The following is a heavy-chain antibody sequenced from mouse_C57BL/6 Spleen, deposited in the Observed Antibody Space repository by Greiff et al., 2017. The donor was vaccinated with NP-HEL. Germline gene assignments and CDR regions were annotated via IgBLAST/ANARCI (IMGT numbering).Heavy chain of an antibody. CDR1: GFTFSSYG. CDR3: ARRGDGYYFDY. CDR2: ISSGGSYT. J-gene: IGHJ2*01. Sequence: DVMLVESGGDLVKPGGSLKLSCAASGFTFSSYGMSWVRQTPDKRLEWVATISSGGSYTYYQDSVKGRFTISRDNAKNTLYLQMSSLKSEDTAMYYCARRGDGYYFDYWGQGTTLTVSS. V-gene: IGHV5-6*02.